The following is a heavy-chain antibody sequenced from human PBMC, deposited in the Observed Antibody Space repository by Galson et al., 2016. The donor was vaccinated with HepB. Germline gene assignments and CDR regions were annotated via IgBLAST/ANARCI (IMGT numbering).Heavy chain of an antibody. CDR3: ARAQWRQARRAAYFDY. CDR2: IKRDGSQI. D-gene: IGHD5-18*01. Sequence: SLRLSCAASGFTFGDYWMNWVRQAPGQGLEWVANIKRDGSQIYYVDSVKGRFTISSDHFQNSLFLQMNSLRAEDTAVYYCARAQWRQARRAAYFDYWGQGALVTVSS. J-gene: IGHJ4*02. CDR1: GFTFGDYW. V-gene: IGHV3-7*04.